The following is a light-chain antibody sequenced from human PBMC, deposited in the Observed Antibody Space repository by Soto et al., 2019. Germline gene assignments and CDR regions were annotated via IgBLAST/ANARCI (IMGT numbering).Light chain of an antibody. J-gene: IGLJ1*01. CDR2: DVS. V-gene: IGLV2-14*01. CDR1: SSDVGGYNY. Sequence: QSDLKQPASGSGFHGQSITITCTGTSSDVGGYNYVSWYQQHPGKAPKLMIYDVSNRPSGVSNRFSGSKSGNTASLTISGLQAEDEADYYCSSYTSSSTLDVFGTGTKVTVL. CDR3: SSYTSSSTLDV.